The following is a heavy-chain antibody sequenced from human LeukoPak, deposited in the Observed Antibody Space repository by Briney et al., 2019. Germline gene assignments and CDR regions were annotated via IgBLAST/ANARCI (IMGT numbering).Heavy chain of an antibody. CDR3: ARTNYYGSGSYYFDY. V-gene: IGHV4-31*03. Sequence: SETLSLTCTVSGGSISSDGNYWSWIRQHPGKGLEWIGYIYYSGTTYYNPSLKSRVTISIDTSKNQFSLKLSSVTAADSAVYYCARTNYYGSGSYYFDYWGQGTLVTVS. CDR1: GGSISSDGNY. J-gene: IGHJ4*02. D-gene: IGHD3-10*01. CDR2: IYYSGTT.